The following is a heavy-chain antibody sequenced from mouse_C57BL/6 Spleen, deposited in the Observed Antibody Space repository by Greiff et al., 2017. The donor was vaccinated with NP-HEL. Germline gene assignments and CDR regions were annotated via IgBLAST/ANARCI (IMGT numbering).Heavy chain of an antibody. Sequence: VQLQQSGPGMVKPSQSLSLTCTVTGYSITSGYDWHWIRHFPGNKLEWMGYISYSGSTNYNPSLKSRISITHDTSKNHFFLKLNSVTTEDTATYYCARGGNWDPYWYFDVWGTGTTVTVSS. J-gene: IGHJ1*03. CDR3: ARGGNWDPYWYFDV. CDR2: ISYSGST. D-gene: IGHD4-1*01. CDR1: GYSITSGYD. V-gene: IGHV3-1*01.